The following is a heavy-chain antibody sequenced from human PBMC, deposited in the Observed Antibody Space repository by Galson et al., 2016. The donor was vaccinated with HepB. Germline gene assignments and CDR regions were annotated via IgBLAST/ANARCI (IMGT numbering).Heavy chain of an antibody. CDR3: ARDPLFCSGGTCYRDAYHCPDY. CDR2: MNQDGSER. V-gene: IGHV3-7*01. D-gene: IGHD2-15*01. CDR1: GFTFSSYW. J-gene: IGHJ4*02. Sequence: SLRLSCAASGFTFSSYWMNWVRQAPGKGLEWVANMNQDGSERYYVDSVKGRFTVSRDNANNALYLQISSLRVEDTAVYYCARDPLFCSGGTCYRDAYHCPDYWGQGTLVTVS.